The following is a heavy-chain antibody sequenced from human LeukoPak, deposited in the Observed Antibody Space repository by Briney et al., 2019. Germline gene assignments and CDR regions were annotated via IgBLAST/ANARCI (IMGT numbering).Heavy chain of an antibody. CDR1: GFTFSSYW. V-gene: IGHV3-7*01. CDR2: IKQDGSEK. D-gene: IGHD1-26*01. J-gene: IGHJ6*03. CDR3: ARDEWELLLDYYYYYMDV. Sequence: GGSLRLSCAASGFTFSSYWMSWVRQAPGKGLEWVANIKQDGSEKYYVDSVKGRFTISRDNAKNSLYLQMNSLRAEDTAVYYCARDEWELLLDYYYYYMDVWGKGTTVTVSS.